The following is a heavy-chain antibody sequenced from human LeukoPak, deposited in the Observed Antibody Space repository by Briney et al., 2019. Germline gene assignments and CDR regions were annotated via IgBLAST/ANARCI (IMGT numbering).Heavy chain of an antibody. Sequence: GGSLRLSCAASGFTFSDYYMSWIRQAPGKGLEWVSYISSSGSTIYYADSVKGRFTISRDNAKNSLYLQMNSLRAEDTAVYYCASGNYYDSSGYYVKPFDYWGQGTLVTVSS. D-gene: IGHD3-22*01. J-gene: IGHJ4*02. CDR1: GFTFSDYY. V-gene: IGHV3-11*01. CDR2: ISSSGSTI. CDR3: ASGNYYDSSGYYVKPFDY.